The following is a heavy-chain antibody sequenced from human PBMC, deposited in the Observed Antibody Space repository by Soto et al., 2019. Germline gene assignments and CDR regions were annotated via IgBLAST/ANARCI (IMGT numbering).Heavy chain of an antibody. V-gene: IGHV1-2*04. D-gene: IGHD3-3*01. CDR1: GYTFTGYY. CDR2: IKPNSGGN. Sequence: ASVKVSCKASGYTFTGYYMPWVRQAPGQGLEWVGWIKPNSGGNNYAQKFQGWGTMTRDTSISTAYMELSRLRSDDTAVDYCARGGCITIFGVYLSHAFDIRGQRTMVTVSS. J-gene: IGHJ3*02. CDR3: ARGGCITIFGVYLSHAFDI.